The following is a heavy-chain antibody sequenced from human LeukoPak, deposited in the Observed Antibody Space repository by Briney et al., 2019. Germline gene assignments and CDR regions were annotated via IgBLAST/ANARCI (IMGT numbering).Heavy chain of an antibody. CDR2: ISSSSSYI. CDR3: ARGGPYSSLLDAFDI. Sequence: PGGSLRLSCAASGFTFSSYSMNWVRQAPGKGLEWVSSISSSSSYIYYADSVKGRFTISRDNARNSLYLQMNSLRAEDTAVYYCARGGPYSSLLDAFDIWGQGTMVTVSS. V-gene: IGHV3-21*01. J-gene: IGHJ3*02. D-gene: IGHD6-19*01. CDR1: GFTFSSYS.